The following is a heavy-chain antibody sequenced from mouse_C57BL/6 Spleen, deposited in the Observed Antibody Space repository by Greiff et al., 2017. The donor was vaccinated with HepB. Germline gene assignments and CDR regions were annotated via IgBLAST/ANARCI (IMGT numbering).Heavy chain of an antibody. J-gene: IGHJ4*01. D-gene: IGHD1-1*01. CDR1: GFNIKNTY. CDR2: IDPANGNT. Sequence: VQLQQSVAELVRPGASVKLSCTASGFNIKNTYMNWVKQRPEQGLEWIGRIDPANGNTKYAPKFQGKATITADTSSNTAYLQLSSLTSEDTAIYYCARTVVATRYAMDYWGQGTSVTVSS. CDR3: ARTVVATRYAMDY. V-gene: IGHV14-3*01.